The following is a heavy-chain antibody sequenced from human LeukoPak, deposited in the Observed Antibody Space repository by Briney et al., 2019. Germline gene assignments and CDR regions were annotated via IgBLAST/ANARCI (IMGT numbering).Heavy chain of an antibody. Sequence: SQTLSLTCAISGDSVSSNSAVWNWIRQSPSRGLEWLGRTYYRSKWYNDYAVSVKSRISINPDTSKNQFSLHLNSVTPEDSAVHYCARDSSSWYSHWGQGTLVTVSS. CDR3: ARDSSSWYSH. CDR1: GDSVSSNSAV. J-gene: IGHJ4*02. CDR2: TYYRSKWYN. D-gene: IGHD6-13*01. V-gene: IGHV6-1*01.